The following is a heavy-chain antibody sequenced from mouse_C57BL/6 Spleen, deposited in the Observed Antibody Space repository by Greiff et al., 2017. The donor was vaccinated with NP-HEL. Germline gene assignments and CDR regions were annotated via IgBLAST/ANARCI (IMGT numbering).Heavy chain of an antibody. J-gene: IGHJ2*01. V-gene: IGHV1-55*01. D-gene: IGHD1-1*01. Sequence: VQLQQPGAELVKPGASVKMSCKASGYTFTSYWITWVKQRPGQGLEWIGDIYPGSGSTNYNEKFKSKATLPEDTSSSPAYMQLSSLTSEDSAVYYCARSAINYGSSPFDYWGQGTTLTVSS. CDR2: IYPGSGST. CDR1: GYTFTSYW. CDR3: ARSAINYGSSPFDY.